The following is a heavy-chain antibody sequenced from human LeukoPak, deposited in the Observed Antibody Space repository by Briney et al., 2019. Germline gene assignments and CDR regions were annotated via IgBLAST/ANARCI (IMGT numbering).Heavy chain of an antibody. CDR2: ISAYNGNT. CDR1: GYTFTSYG. J-gene: IGHJ4*02. CDR3: ARTPRRRYCSSTSCPYYFDY. V-gene: IGHV1-18*01. Sequence: ASVKVSCKASGYTFTSYGISWVRQAPGQGLEWMGWISAYNGNTNYAQKLQGRVTMTRDTSISTAYMELSRLRSDDTAVYYCARTPRRRYCSSTSCPYYFDYWGQGTLVTVSS. D-gene: IGHD2-2*01.